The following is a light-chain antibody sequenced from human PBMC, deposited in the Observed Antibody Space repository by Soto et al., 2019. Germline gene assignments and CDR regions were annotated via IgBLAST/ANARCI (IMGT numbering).Light chain of an antibody. CDR3: QQYGSSPYT. CDR2: GAS. Sequence: ENVLTQSPGTLSLSPGERATLSCRASQSVTSNYLAWYQQKPGPAPRLLIYGASSRATGIPDRCSGSGSGTDFTLTISRLEPEDFAVYYCQQYGSSPYTFGQGAKLEIK. V-gene: IGKV3-20*01. CDR1: QSVTSNY. J-gene: IGKJ2*01.